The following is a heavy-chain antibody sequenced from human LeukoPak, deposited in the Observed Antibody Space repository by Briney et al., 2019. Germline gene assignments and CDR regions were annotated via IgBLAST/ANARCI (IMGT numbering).Heavy chain of an antibody. V-gene: IGHV4-59*01. CDR1: GGSISSYY. CDR3: ARGDDYFDY. J-gene: IGHJ4*02. Sequence: SEALSLTCTVSGGSISSYYWSWIRQPPGKGLEWIGYIYYSGSTNYNPSLKSRVTISVDTSKNQFSLKLSSVTAADTAVYYCARGDDYFDYWGQGTLVTVSS. CDR2: IYYSGST.